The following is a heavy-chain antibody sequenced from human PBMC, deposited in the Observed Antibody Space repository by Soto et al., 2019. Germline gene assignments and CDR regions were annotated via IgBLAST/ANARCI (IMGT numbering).Heavy chain of an antibody. Sequence: QVQLVQSGAEVKKPGASVKVSCKASGYTFTNYGISWVRQAPGQGLEWMGWINTYNGNTKCAQNLQGRVTITTDTSTSTGYMELRRLRSDDTAVYYCARGVGSGSYDNEYNWFDPWGQGTLVTVSA. J-gene: IGHJ5*02. V-gene: IGHV1-18*01. CDR2: INTYNGNT. CDR3: ARGVGSGSYDNEYNWFDP. CDR1: GYTFTNYG. D-gene: IGHD3-10*01.